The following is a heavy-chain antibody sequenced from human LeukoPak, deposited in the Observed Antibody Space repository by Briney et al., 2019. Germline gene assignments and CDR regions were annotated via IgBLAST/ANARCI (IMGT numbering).Heavy chain of an antibody. D-gene: IGHD6-6*01. V-gene: IGHV1-2*02. J-gene: IGHJ1*01. Sequence: GASVKVSRKASGYTFTGYYMHWVRQAPGQGLEWMGWINPNSGGTNYAQKFQGRVTMTRDTSISTAYMELSRLRSDDTAVYYCARDQTGLFSVYSSSSGYFQHWGQGTLVTVSS. CDR1: GYTFTGYY. CDR3: ARDQTGLFSVYSSSSGYFQH. CDR2: INPNSGGT.